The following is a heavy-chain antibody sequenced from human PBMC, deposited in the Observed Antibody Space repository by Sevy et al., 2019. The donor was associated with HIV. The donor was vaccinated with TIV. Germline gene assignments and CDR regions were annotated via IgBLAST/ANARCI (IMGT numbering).Heavy chain of an antibody. CDR2: ISWNSGSI. D-gene: IGHD2-15*01. J-gene: IGHJ3*02. V-gene: IGHV3-9*01. CDR1: GFTIDDYA. Sequence: GGSLRLSCAASGFTIDDYAMHWVRQAPGKGLEWVSGISWNSGSIGYADSVKGRFTISRDNAKNSLYLQMNSLRAEDTALYYCAKGVVVAVIDAFDIWGQGTMVTVSS. CDR3: AKGVVVAVIDAFDI.